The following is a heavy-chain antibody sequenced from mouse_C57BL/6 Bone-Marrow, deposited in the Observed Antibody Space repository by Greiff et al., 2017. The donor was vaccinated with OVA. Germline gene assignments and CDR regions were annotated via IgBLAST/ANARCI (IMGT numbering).Heavy chain of an antibody. CDR3: ARDDPYYAMDY. Sequence: QVQLKQPGAELVMPGASVKLSCKASGYTFTSYWMHWVKQRPGQGLEWIGEIDPSDSYTNYNQKFKGKSTLTVDKSSSTAYMQLSSLTSEDSAVYYCARDDPYYAMDYWGQGTSVTVSS. V-gene: IGHV1-69*01. J-gene: IGHJ4*01. CDR2: IDPSDSYT. CDR1: GYTFTSYW.